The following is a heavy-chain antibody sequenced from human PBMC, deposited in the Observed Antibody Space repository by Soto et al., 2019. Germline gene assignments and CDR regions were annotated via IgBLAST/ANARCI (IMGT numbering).Heavy chain of an antibody. CDR1: GGSISSSSYY. J-gene: IGHJ4*02. Sequence: PSETLSLTCTVSGGSISSSSYYWGWIRQPPGKVLEWIGSIYYSATTYYNPSLKSRVTISVDTSKNQFSLKLSSVTAADTAVYYCARHRGYYDILTGYYTELNFDYWGQGTLVTVSS. D-gene: IGHD3-9*01. CDR3: ARHRGYYDILTGYYTELNFDY. V-gene: IGHV4-39*01. CDR2: IYYSATT.